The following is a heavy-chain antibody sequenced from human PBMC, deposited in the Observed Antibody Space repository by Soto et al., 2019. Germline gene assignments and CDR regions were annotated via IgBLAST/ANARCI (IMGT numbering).Heavy chain of an antibody. CDR1: GGSISSSSYY. CDR3: ARFSGDSSYYYYGMDV. D-gene: IGHD3-10*01. CDR2: IYYSGST. Sequence: SETLSLTCTVSGGSISSSSYYWGWIRQPPGKGLEWIGSIYYSGSTYYNPSLKSRVNISVDTSKNQFSLKLSSVTAADTAVYYCARFSGDSSYYYYGMDVWGQGTTVTVSS. J-gene: IGHJ6*02. V-gene: IGHV4-39*01.